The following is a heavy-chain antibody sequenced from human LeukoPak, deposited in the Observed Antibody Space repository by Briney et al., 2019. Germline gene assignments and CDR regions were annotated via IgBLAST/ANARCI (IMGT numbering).Heavy chain of an antibody. J-gene: IGHJ4*02. CDR1: GGSISSYY. V-gene: IGHV4-59*01. CDR3: ARAINRIAVAGSYYFDY. CDR2: IYYSGST. D-gene: IGHD6-19*01. Sequence: SETLSLTCTVSGGSISSYYWSWTRQPPGKGLEWIGYIYYSGSTNYNPTLKSRVTISVDTSKNQFSLKLSSVTAADTAVYYCARAINRIAVAGSYYFDYWGQGTLVTVSS.